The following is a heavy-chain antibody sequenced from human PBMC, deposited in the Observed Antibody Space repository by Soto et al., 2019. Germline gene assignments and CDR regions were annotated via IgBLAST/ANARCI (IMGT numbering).Heavy chain of an antibody. J-gene: IGHJ4*02. CDR1: GFTFSSYA. Sequence: EVQLLESGGGLVQPGGSLRLSCAASGFTFSSYAMRWVRQAPVEGLEWVSAISGSGDSTYYADSVKGRFTISRDKSKNTLYVQMNGLRDEDTAVYYGARRGSGSYYDYWGQGTLVTVSS. CDR2: ISGSGDST. CDR3: ARRGSGSYYDY. D-gene: IGHD1-26*01. V-gene: IGHV3-23*01.